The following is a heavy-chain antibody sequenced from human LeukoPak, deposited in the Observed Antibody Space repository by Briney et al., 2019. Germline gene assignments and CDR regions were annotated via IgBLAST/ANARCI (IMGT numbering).Heavy chain of an antibody. D-gene: IGHD3-16*01. Sequence: GGSLRRSCAASGFTFNTYNRNWVRQAPAKGLEWVSSICTSSSYIYYAESVKGRFTISRDNAKNSLYLQMNSLRAEDTAVYYCARDNYDRENTSGRHYSHYYYMDVWGKGTTVTVSS. CDR1: GFTFNTYN. CDR2: ICTSSSYI. J-gene: IGHJ6*03. V-gene: IGHV3-21*01. CDR3: ARDNYDRENTSGRHYSHYYYMDV.